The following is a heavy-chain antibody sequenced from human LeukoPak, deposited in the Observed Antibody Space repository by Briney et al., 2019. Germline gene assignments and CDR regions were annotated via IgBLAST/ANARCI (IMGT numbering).Heavy chain of an antibody. CDR2: ISGSGGST. CDR1: GFTFSSYA. CDR3: AKGFSYGSGSYYNVGYYYMDV. J-gene: IGHJ6*03. Sequence: GGSLRLSCAASGFTFSSYAMTWVRQAPGKGLEWVSAISGSGGSTYYADSVKGRFTISRDNSKNTLYLQMNSLRAEDTAVYYCAKGFSYGSGSYYNVGYYYMDVWGKGTTVTVSS. V-gene: IGHV3-23*01. D-gene: IGHD3-10*01.